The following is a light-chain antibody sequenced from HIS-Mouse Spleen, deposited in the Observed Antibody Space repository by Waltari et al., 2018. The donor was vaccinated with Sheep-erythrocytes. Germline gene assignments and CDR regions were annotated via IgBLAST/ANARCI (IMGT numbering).Light chain of an antibody. CDR3: QQYNSYSWT. Sequence: IQMTQSPSTLSASVGDRVTITCRASQSISSWLAWYQQKQGKAPKLLIYKESSLESGVPSRFSGSGSGTESTLTISSLQPDDFATYYCQQYNSYSWTFGQGTKVEIK. CDR2: KES. V-gene: IGKV1-5*03. J-gene: IGKJ1*01. CDR1: QSISSW.